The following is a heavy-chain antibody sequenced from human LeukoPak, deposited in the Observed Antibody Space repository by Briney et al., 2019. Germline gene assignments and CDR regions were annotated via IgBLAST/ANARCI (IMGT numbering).Heavy chain of an antibody. CDR1: GYTFTSCD. J-gene: IGHJ4*02. CDR2: MNPNSGNT. Sequence: ASVKVSCKASGYTFTSCDINWVRQATGQGLEWMGWMNPNSGNTGYGQSFQGRITMTRDISIGAAYMELSNLTSEDTAIYYCTRGSSGRRDNWGQGTLVTVSA. V-gene: IGHV1-8*01. CDR3: TRGSSGRRDN. D-gene: IGHD6-19*01.